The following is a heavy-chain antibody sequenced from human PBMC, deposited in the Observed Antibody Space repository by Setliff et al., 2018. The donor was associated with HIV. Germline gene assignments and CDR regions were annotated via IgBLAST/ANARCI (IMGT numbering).Heavy chain of an antibody. Sequence: GGSLRLSCAASGFTFSSYSMYWVRQAPGKGLMWVSRLNSDGRSTTYADSVKGRFTISRDNARNTVFLQMNSLRAEDSAVYYCAKDYSSGWFDYWGQGTLVTVSS. CDR3: AKDYSSGWFDY. V-gene: IGHV3-74*01. D-gene: IGHD6-19*01. CDR2: LNSDGRST. J-gene: IGHJ4*02. CDR1: GFTFSSYS.